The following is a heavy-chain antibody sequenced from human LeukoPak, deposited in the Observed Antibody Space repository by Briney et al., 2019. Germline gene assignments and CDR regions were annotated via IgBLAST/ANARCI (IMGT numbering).Heavy chain of an antibody. V-gene: IGHV4-34*01. J-gene: IGHJ4*02. CDR1: GGSFSGYY. CDR3: ARGPGFSSTFDY. Sequence: SETLSLTCAVYGGSFSGYYWSWIRQPPGKGLEWIGEISHSGSTNYNPSLKSRVTISVDTSKNQFSLKLSSVTAADTAVYYCARGPGFSSTFDYWGQGTLVTVSS. CDR2: ISHSGST. D-gene: IGHD6-13*01.